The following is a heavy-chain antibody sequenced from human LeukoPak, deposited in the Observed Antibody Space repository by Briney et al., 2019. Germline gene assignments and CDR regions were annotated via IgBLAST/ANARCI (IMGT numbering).Heavy chain of an antibody. D-gene: IGHD1-26*01. V-gene: IGHV4-34*01. CDR3: ARLHSGSYFDI. CDR1: GGSFSGYY. CDR2: INHSGST. Sequence: SSETLSLTCAVYGGSFSGYYWSWIRQPPGKGLEWIGEINHSGSTNYNPSIKSRVTISVDTSKNQFSLKLSSVTAADTAVYYCARLHSGSYFDIWGQGTMVTVSS. J-gene: IGHJ3*02.